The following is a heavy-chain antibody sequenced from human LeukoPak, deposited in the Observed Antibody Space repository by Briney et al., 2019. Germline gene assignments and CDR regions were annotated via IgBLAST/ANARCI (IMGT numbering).Heavy chain of an antibody. J-gene: IGHJ6*03. CDR1: GDSISNTRYY. CDR2: FDYSGRT. Sequence: SETLSLTCTVSGDSISNTRYYWGWIRQPPGKGLEWIGSFDYSGRTYYNPSLKSRATISIDTSKNQFSLKLNSVTAADTAIYYCARRKQLWSYYYMDVWGKGTTVTVSS. V-gene: IGHV4-39*07. D-gene: IGHD5-18*01. CDR3: ARRKQLWSYYYMDV.